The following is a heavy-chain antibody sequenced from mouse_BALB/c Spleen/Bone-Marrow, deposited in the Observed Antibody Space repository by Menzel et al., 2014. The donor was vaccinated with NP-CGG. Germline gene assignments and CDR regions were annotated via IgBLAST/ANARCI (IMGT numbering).Heavy chain of an antibody. CDR2: ILPGSDST. V-gene: IGHV1-9*01. CDR3: ARDSSDYLAWFAY. Sequence: VQLQQSGAELMKPGASVKISCKATGYTFSSDWIEWVKQRPGHGLEWIGEILPGSDSTNYNENFKGKATFTADTSSNTAYMQLNSLTSEDSAVYFCARDSSDYLAWFAYWGQGTLVTVSA. CDR1: GYTFSSDW. J-gene: IGHJ3*01. D-gene: IGHD3-2*01.